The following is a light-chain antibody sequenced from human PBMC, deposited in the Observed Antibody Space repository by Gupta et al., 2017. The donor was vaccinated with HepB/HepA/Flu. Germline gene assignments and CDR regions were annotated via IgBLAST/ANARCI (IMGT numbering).Light chain of an antibody. CDR1: QSVSSY. V-gene: IGKV3-11*01. J-gene: IGKJ4*01. CDR3: QQRSNWLT. CDR2: DAS. Sequence: EIVLTQSPATLSLSPGERATISCRASQSVSSYLAWYQQKPGQAPRLLIYDASNRATGIPARFSGSGSGTDFTLTISSREPEDFAVYYCQQRSNWLTFGGGTKVEIK.